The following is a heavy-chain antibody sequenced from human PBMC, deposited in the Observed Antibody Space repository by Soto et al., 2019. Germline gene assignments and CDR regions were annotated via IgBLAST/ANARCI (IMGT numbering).Heavy chain of an antibody. CDR3: AKEVQADYDFWNGYPAPGDY. Sequence: LRLSCAASVFTFSSYAMSWVRQAPGKGLEWVSAISGSGGSTYYADSVKGRFTISRDNSKNTLYLQMNSLRAEDTAVYYCAKEVQADYDFWNGYPAPGDYWGQGTLVTVSS. J-gene: IGHJ4*02. V-gene: IGHV3-23*01. CDR2: ISGSGGST. D-gene: IGHD3-3*01. CDR1: VFTFSSYA.